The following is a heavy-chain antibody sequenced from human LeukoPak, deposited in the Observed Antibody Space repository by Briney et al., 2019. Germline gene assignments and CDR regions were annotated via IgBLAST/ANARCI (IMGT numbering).Heavy chain of an antibody. CDR2: ISGSSSYI. J-gene: IGHJ4*02. V-gene: IGHV3-21*04. CDR1: GLTFSTYT. Sequence: PGGSLRLSCAVSGLTFSTYTMNWVRRAPGKGLEWVSSISGSSSYIYYADSLKGRFTISRDNAKNSLYLQMNSLRAEDTAVYYCAKDHSGYARQFDYWGQGTLVTVSS. CDR3: AKDHSGYARQFDY. D-gene: IGHD5-12*01.